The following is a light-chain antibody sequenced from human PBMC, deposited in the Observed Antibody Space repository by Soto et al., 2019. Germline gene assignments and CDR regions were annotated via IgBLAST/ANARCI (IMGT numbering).Light chain of an antibody. CDR2: DAS. Sequence: EIVMTQYPATLSVSPGERATLSCRASQSVSSNLAWYQQKPGQAPRLLIYDASSRATGIPARFSASGSGADFTLTISSLEPEDVAVYYCQQRGKWPLAFGPGTKVDI. CDR1: QSVSSN. V-gene: IGKV3-11*01. CDR3: QQRGKWPLA. J-gene: IGKJ3*01.